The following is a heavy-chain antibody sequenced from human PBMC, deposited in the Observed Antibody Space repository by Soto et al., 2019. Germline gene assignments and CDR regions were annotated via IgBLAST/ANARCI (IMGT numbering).Heavy chain of an antibody. CDR1: GGSISSGGYS. CDR2: IFHSGST. J-gene: IGHJ5*02. D-gene: IGHD3-22*01. V-gene: IGHV4-30-2*01. Sequence: SETLSLTCAVSGGSISSGGYSWSWIRQPPGKGLEWIGYIFHSGSTYYNPSIKSRVTISVDRSKNQFSLKLSSVTAADTAVYYCARMVVITNGWFDPWGQGPMVTVSP. CDR3: ARMVVITNGWFDP.